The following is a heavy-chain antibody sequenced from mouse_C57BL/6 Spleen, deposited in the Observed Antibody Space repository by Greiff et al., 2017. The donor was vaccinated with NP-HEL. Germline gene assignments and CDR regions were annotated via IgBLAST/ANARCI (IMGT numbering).Heavy chain of an antibody. Sequence: QVQLQQSGAELARPGASVKMSCKASGYTFTSYTMHWVKQRPGQGLEWIGYINPSSGYTKYNQKFKDKATLTADKSSSTAYMQLSSLTSEDSAVYYCARSDTTVVDYWGQGTTLTVSS. CDR2: INPSSGYT. CDR1: GYTFTSYT. D-gene: IGHD1-1*01. V-gene: IGHV1-4*01. J-gene: IGHJ2*01. CDR3: ARSDTTVVDY.